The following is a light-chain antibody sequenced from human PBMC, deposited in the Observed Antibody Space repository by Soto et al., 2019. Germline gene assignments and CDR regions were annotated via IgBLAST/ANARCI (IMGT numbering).Light chain of an antibody. J-gene: IGLJ3*02. CDR1: SGDVGNYNL. Sequence: QSALTQPASVSGSPGQSITISCTATSGDVGNYNLVSWYQQHPGKAPHLMIYEVSKRPSGVSNRFSGSKSGNTASLTISGLQAEDEADYYCCAYAGGSGHVLFGGGTKVTVL. CDR2: EVS. CDR3: CAYAGGSGHVL. V-gene: IGLV2-23*02.